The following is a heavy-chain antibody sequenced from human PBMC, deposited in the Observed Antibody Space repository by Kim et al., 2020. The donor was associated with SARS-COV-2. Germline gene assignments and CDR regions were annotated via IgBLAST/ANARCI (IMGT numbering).Heavy chain of an antibody. V-gene: IGHV3-23*01. CDR3: PKDRYYDLLAGPSDY. CDR2: ISGNGDGI. J-gene: IGHJ4*02. CDR1: GFTFSNYA. Sequence: GGSLRLSCAASGFTFSNYAMNWVRQAPGKGLEWVAGISGNGDGIWYADSVNGRFVIARDNSKNTLYLQMNNLRAEDTAVYYCPKDRYYDLLAGPSDYWGQGTLVTVTS. D-gene: IGHD3-9*01.